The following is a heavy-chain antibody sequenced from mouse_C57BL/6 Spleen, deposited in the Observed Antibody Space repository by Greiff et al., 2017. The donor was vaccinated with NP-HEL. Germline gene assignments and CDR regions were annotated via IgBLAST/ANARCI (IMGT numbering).Heavy chain of an antibody. CDR3: ARNYPFYWYFDV. CDR1: GFTFSDYY. CDR2: INYDGSST. J-gene: IGHJ1*03. D-gene: IGHD2-1*01. V-gene: IGHV5-16*01. Sequence: VQLKESEGGLVQPGSSMKLSCTASGFTFSDYYMAWVRQVPEKGLEWVANINYDGSSTYYLDSLKSRFIISRDNAKNILYLQMSSLKSEDTATYYCARNYPFYWYFDVWGTGTTVTVSS.